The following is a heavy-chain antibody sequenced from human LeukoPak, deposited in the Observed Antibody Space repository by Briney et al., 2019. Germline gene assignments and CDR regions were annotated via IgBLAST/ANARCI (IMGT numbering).Heavy chain of an antibody. D-gene: IGHD6-13*01. Sequence: SETLSLTCAVFGGSFSVYYWSWIRQPPGKGLEWIGEINHSGSTNYNPSLKSRVTISVDTSKNQFSLKLSSVTAADTAVYYCATNIAGRADWGQGTLVTVSS. V-gene: IGHV4-34*01. CDR1: GGSFSVYY. J-gene: IGHJ4*02. CDR2: INHSGST. CDR3: ATNIAGRAD.